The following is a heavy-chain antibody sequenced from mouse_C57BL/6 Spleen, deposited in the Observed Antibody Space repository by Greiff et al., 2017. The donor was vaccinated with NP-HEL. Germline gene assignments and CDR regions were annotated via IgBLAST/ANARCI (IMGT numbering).Heavy chain of an antibody. CDR2: INPNNGGT. V-gene: IGHV1-22*01. Sequence: VQLKQSGPELVKPGASVKMSCKASGYTFTDYNMHWVKQSHGKSLEWIGYINPNNGGTSYNQKFKGKATLTVNKSSSTAYMELRSLTSEDSAVYYCATGPYGSSYNYWGQGTTLTVSS. CDR3: ATGPYGSSYNY. D-gene: IGHD1-1*01. J-gene: IGHJ2*01. CDR1: GYTFTDYN.